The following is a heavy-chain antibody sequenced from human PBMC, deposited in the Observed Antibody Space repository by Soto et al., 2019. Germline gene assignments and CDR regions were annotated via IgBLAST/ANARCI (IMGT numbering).Heavy chain of an antibody. J-gene: IGHJ3*02. D-gene: IGHD3-22*01. CDR3: ARDGHYSDDAFDI. Sequence: VGSVRLSCAASGFTVSSNYMSWVRQAPGKGLEWVSVIYSGGSTYYADSVKGRFTISRDNSKNTLYLQMNSLRAEDTAVYYCARDGHYSDDAFDIWGQGTMVTVSS. V-gene: IGHV3-53*01. CDR1: GFTVSSNY. CDR2: IYSGGST.